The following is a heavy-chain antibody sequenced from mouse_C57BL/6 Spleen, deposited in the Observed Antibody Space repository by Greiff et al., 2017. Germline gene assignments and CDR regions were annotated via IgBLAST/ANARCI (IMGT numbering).Heavy chain of an antibody. CDR1: GFTFSSYA. CDR3: TREYDYDDYYAMDY. J-gene: IGHJ4*01. V-gene: IGHV5-9-1*02. D-gene: IGHD2-4*01. CDR2: ISSGGDYI. Sequence: EVQLVESGEGLVKPGGSLKLSCAASGFTFSSYAMSWVRQTPEKRPEWVAYISSGGDYIYYADTVKGRFTISRDKARNTLYLQMSSLKSEDTAMYYCTREYDYDDYYAMDYWGQGTSVTVSS.